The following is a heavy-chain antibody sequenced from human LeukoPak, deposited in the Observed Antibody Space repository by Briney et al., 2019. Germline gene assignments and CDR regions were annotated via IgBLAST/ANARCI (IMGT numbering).Heavy chain of an antibody. V-gene: IGHV3-11*04. J-gene: IGHJ4*02. Sequence: PGGSLRLPCAASGFTFSDYYMSWIRQAPGKGLEWVSYISSSGSTIYYADSVKGRFTISRDNAKNSLYLQMNSLRAEDTAVYYCARDQAQGYTIFGVVGSNWGQGTLVTVSS. CDR1: GFTFSDYY. D-gene: IGHD3-3*01. CDR3: ARDQAQGYTIFGVVGSN. CDR2: ISSSGSTI.